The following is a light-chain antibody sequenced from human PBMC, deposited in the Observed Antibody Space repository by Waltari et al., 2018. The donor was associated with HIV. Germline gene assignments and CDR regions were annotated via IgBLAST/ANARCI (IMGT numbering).Light chain of an antibody. CDR2: AAS. CDR3: QQTYSAPFT. CDR1: QNIFSH. V-gene: IGKV1-39*01. J-gene: IGKJ3*01. Sequence: IQMTQSPSSLSASVGDIVTLTCRASQNIFSHLSWYQQRPGKAPRLLMCAASSLQSGVPSRFSGSASGTDFTLTITSLQPDDFATYYCQQTYSAPFTFGPGTKVDIK.